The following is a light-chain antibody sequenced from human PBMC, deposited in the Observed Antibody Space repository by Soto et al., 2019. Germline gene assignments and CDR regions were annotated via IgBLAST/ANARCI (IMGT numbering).Light chain of an antibody. CDR1: QSISAN. J-gene: IGKJ1*01. Sequence: EIVITQSPATLSVAPVDRATLSCRASQSISANLAWYQQKPGQTPRLLIYGASTRASGVPAKFSGSGSGTDFTLTISRLEPEDFAVYYCQQYETSSPTFGQGTKVDIK. CDR3: QQYETSSPT. V-gene: IGKV3-15*01. CDR2: GAS.